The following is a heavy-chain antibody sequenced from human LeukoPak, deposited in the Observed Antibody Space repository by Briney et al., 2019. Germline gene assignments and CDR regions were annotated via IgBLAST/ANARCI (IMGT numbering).Heavy chain of an antibody. D-gene: IGHD3-9*01. CDR1: GYTFTAYY. J-gene: IGHJ4*02. V-gene: IGHV1-2*02. Sequence: ASVKVSCTASGYTFTAYYVHWVRQAPGQGLEWMGWINPNSDGTDCAQQFQGRVTMTRDTSINTAYMELSRLRSDDTAIYYCARLEYDILTGHYYFDYWGQGTLVTVSS. CDR3: ARLEYDILTGHYYFDY. CDR2: INPNSDGT.